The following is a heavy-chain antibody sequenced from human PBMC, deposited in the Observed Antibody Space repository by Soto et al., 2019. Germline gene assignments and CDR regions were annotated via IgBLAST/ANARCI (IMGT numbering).Heavy chain of an antibody. CDR1: GFTFSSYS. J-gene: IGHJ4*02. D-gene: IGHD3-10*01. CDR2: FRSSDDGGTT. V-gene: IGHV3-23*01. Sequence: EVQLLESGGGLVQPGGSLRLSCAASGFTFSSYSMSWVRQAPGKGLEWVSGFRSSDDGGTTYYADSVKGRFTISRDNSKNTLFLQMNSLRAEDTAIYYCAKKVNSGPGSQYFDYWGQGTLVTVSS. CDR3: AKKVNSGPGSQYFDY.